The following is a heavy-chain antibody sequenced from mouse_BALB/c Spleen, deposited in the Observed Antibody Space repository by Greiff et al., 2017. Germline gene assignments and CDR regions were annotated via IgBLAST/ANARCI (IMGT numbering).Heavy chain of an antibody. V-gene: IGHV5-17*02. Sequence: EVQGVESGGGLVQPGGSRKLSCAASGFTFSSFGMHWVRQAPEKGLEWVAYISSGSSTIYYADTVKGRFTISRDNPKNTLFLQMTSLRSEDTAMYYCARSYYGPLLYAMDYWGQGTSVTVSS. CDR2: ISSGSSTI. J-gene: IGHJ4*01. D-gene: IGHD1-1*02. CDR3: ARSYYGPLLYAMDY. CDR1: GFTFSSFG.